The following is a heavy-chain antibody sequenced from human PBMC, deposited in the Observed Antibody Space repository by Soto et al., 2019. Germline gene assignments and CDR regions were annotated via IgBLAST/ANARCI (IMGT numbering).Heavy chain of an antibody. D-gene: IGHD3-22*01. Sequence: GGSLRLSCAASGFTFRGFSMNWVRQAPGKGLEWVSSVTSSPSSMFYADSVKGRFTISRDDAKDSLFLQMNSLRADDTAVYYCAREADFASSGYVLDYWGLGT. V-gene: IGHV3-21*01. CDR1: GFTFRGFS. J-gene: IGHJ4*02. CDR2: VTSSPSSM. CDR3: AREADFASSGYVLDY.